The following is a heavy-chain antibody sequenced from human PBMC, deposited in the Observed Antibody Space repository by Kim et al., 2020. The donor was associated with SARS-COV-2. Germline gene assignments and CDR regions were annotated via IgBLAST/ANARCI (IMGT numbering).Heavy chain of an antibody. CDR2: ISAYNGNT. D-gene: IGHD3-10*01. J-gene: IGHJ5*02. CDR3: ARDLWFDTMVRGGWFDP. CDR1: GYTFTSYG. V-gene: IGHV1-18*01. Sequence: ASVKVSCKASGYTFTSYGISWVRQAPGQGLEWMGWISAYNGNTNYAQKLQGRVTMTTDTSTSTAYMELRSLRSDDTAVYYCARDLWFDTMVRGGWFDPWGQGTLVTVSS.